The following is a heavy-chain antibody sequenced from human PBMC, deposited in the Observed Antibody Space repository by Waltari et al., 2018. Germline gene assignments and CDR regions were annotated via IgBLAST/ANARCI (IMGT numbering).Heavy chain of an antibody. V-gene: IGHV3-9*01. CDR3: AKDIGSDDFWSGYYYYYGMDV. Sequence: EVQLVESGGGLVQPGRSLRLSCAASGFTFDDYAMHWVRKAPGKGMEWVSGISWNSGSIGYADSVKGRFTISRDNAKNSLYLQMNSLRAEDTALYYCAKDIGSDDFWSGYYYYYGMDVWGQGTTVTVSS. CDR2: ISWNSGSI. J-gene: IGHJ6*02. D-gene: IGHD3-3*01. CDR1: GFTFDDYA.